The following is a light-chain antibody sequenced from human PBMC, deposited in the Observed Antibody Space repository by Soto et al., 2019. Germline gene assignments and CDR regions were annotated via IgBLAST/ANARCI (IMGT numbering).Light chain of an antibody. CDR1: QNILSN. CDR3: QQRSSWPPT. V-gene: IGKV3-11*01. Sequence: EIVMTQSPATLSVSLGERATLSCRASQNILSNLAWYQQKPGQAPRLLIHDVSNRASGIPARFSGSGSGTDFTLTIGSLEPEDFAVYYCQQRSSWPPTFGGGTKVDI. CDR2: DVS. J-gene: IGKJ4*01.